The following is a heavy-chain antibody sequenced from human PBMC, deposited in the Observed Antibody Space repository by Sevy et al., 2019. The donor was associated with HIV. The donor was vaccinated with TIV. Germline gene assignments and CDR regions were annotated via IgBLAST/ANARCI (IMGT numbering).Heavy chain of an antibody. J-gene: IGHJ4*02. CDR3: ARARLARPIYDY. Sequence: ASVKVSCKASGYTFTSYYMHWVRQAPGQGLEWMGIINPSGGGTSYAQKFQGRVTMTRDTSTSTVYMELSSLRSEDTAVYYCARARLARPIYDYWGQGTLVTVSS. CDR2: INPSGGGT. CDR1: GYTFTSYY. V-gene: IGHV1-46*01. D-gene: IGHD6-25*01.